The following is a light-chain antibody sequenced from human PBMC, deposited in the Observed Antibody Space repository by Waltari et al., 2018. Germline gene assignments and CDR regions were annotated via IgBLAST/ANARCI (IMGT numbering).Light chain of an antibody. J-gene: IGLJ3*02. CDR2: EVN. Sequence: QSALTQPASVSGSPGQSITISCTGTSSDGGSYNLVSWYQQYPGKDPKPRIYEVNKRPSGVSHRCSGSKSGNTASLTISGLQAEDEADYYCCSYAGGSTPWVFGGGTKLTVL. CDR1: SSDGGSYNL. CDR3: CSYAGGSTPWV. V-gene: IGLV2-23*02.